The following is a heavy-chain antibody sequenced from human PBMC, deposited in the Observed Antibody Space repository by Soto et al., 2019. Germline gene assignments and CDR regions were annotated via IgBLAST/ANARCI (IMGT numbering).Heavy chain of an antibody. CDR2: IYYSGST. D-gene: IGHD5-12*01. CDR1: GGSISSSSYY. J-gene: IGHJ4*02. CDR3: ARQTFSPGGYGADFDY. Sequence: QLQLQESGPGLVKPSETLSLTCTVSGGSISSSSYYWGWIRQPPGKGLEWIGSIYYSGSTYYNPSLKSRVTISVDTSKNQFSLKLSSVTAADTAVYYCARQTFSPGGYGADFDYWGQGTLVTVSS. V-gene: IGHV4-39*01.